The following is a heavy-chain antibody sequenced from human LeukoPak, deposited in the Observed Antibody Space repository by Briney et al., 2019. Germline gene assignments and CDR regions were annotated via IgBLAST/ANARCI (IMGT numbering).Heavy chain of an antibody. Sequence: SVKVSCRASGGTFSSYAISWVRQAPGQGLEWMGGIIPIFGTANYAQKFQGRVTITTDESTSTAYMELSSLRSEDTAVYYCAGTSVTAPYYYYMDVWGKGTTVTVSS. CDR2: IIPIFGTA. D-gene: IGHD4-11*01. CDR1: GGTFSSYA. J-gene: IGHJ6*03. V-gene: IGHV1-69*05. CDR3: AGTSVTAPYYYYMDV.